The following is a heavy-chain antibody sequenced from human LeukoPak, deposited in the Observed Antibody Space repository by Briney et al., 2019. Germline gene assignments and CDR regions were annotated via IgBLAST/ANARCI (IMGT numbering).Heavy chain of an antibody. CDR1: GYTFTSYD. D-gene: IGHD1-26*01. CDR3: ARGSLRSYYYYYGMDV. CDR2: MNPNSGNT. J-gene: IGHJ6*02. V-gene: IGHV1-8*01. Sequence: GASVKVSCKASGYTFTSYDINWVRQATGQGLEWMGWMNPNSGNTGYAQKFQGRVTMTRNTSISTAYMELSSLRSEDTAVYYCARGSLRSYYYYYGMDVWGQGTTVTVSS.